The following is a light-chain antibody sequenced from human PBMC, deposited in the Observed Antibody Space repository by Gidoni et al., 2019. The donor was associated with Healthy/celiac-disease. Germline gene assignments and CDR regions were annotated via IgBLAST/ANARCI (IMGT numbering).Light chain of an antibody. J-gene: IGKJ1*01. CDR1: QGISNY. CDR3: QKYNSVWT. Sequence: DIQMTQSPSSLSASVGDRVTITCRASQGISNYLAWYQQKPGKVPKLLIYAASTLQSGVPSRFSGSGSGTDFTLTISSLQPEDVANYYCQKYNSVWTFGQGTKVEIK. V-gene: IGKV1-27*01. CDR2: AAS.